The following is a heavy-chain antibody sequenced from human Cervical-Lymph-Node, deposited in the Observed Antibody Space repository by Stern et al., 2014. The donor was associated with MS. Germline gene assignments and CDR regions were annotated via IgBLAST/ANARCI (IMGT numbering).Heavy chain of an antibody. J-gene: IGHJ4*02. D-gene: IGHD3-22*01. CDR3: ARIVGYYYDNSGWFFDY. Sequence: QVTLRESGPALVKHTQTLTLTCTFSGFSLSTSKMCVSWIRQPPGKALEWLALIDWDADKYYSTSLKTRLTISKDTSKNQVVLTMTNMDPVDTATYYCARIVGYYYDNSGWFFDYWGQGTLVTVSS. CDR2: IDWDADK. V-gene: IGHV2-70*01. CDR1: GFSLSTSKMC.